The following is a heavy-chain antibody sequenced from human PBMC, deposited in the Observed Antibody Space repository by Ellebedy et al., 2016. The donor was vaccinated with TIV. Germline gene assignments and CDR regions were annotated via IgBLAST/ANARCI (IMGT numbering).Heavy chain of an antibody. D-gene: IGHD3-3*01. V-gene: IGHV2-26*01. CDR2: IFSNDEK. J-gene: IGHJ4*02. CDR1: GFSLSDAGVG. Sequence: SGPTLVKPTETLTLTCSVSGFSLSDAGVGVTWIRRPPGKALEWLAHIFSNDEKSYSASLKSRLTISKDTSESHVVLTMTDVAPVDTGTYYCARIFGRVATVFGVANAGFFDSWGQGTLVTVSS. CDR3: ARIFGRVATVFGVANAGFFDS.